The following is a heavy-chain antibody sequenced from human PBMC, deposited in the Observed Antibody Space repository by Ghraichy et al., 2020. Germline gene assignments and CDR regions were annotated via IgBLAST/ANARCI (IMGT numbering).Heavy chain of an antibody. D-gene: IGHD5-24*01. J-gene: IGHJ6*02. CDR2: IGTAGDT. CDR1: GFTFSSYD. Sequence: GGSLRLSCAASGFTFSSYDMHWVRQATGKGLEWVSAIGTAGDTYYPGSVKGRFTISRENAKNSLYLQMNSLRAGDTAVYYCARERWLHGPGSRYYYYGMDVWGQGTTVTVSS. V-gene: IGHV3-13*01. CDR3: ARERWLHGPGSRYYYYGMDV.